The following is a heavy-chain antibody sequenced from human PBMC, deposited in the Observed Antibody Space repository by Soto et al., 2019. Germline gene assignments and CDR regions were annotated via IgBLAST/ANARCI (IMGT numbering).Heavy chain of an antibody. CDR3: ARGVHLVVVAATGWFDP. CDR2: TYYRSKWYN. D-gene: IGHD2-15*01. V-gene: IGHV6-1*01. Sequence: SQTLSLTCAISGDSVSSNSAAWNWIRQSPSRGLEWLGRTYYRSKWYNDYAVSVKSRITINPDTSKNQFSLQLNSGTPEDTAVYYCARGVHLVVVAATGWFDPWGQGTLVTGSS. J-gene: IGHJ5*02. CDR1: GDSVSSNSAA.